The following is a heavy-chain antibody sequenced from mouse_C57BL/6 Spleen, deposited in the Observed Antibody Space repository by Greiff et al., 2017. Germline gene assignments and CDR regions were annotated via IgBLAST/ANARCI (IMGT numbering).Heavy chain of an antibody. Sequence: EVQLQQSGPELVKPGASVKISCKASGYSFTGYYMNWVKQSPEKSLEWIGEINPSTGGTTYNQKFKAKATLTVDKSSITAYMQLKSLTSEDSAVYYCARGGNYGRYAMDYWGQGTSVTVSS. CDR3: ARGGNYGRYAMDY. D-gene: IGHD2-1*01. CDR1: GYSFTGYY. CDR2: INPSTGGT. V-gene: IGHV1-42*01. J-gene: IGHJ4*01.